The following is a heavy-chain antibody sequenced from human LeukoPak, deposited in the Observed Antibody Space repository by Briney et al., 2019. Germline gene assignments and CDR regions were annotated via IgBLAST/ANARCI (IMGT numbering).Heavy chain of an antibody. CDR3: ARDSKGWLHMPLGALGDAFDI. CDR1: GYTFTSYA. V-gene: IGHV7-4-1*02. Sequence: ASVKVSCKASGYTFTSYAMNWVRQAPGQGLEWMGWINTNTGNPTYAQGFTGRFVFSLDTSVSTAYLQISSLKAEDTAVYYCARDSKGWLHMPLGALGDAFDIWGQGTMVTVSS. CDR2: INTNTGNP. D-gene: IGHD5-24*01. J-gene: IGHJ3*02.